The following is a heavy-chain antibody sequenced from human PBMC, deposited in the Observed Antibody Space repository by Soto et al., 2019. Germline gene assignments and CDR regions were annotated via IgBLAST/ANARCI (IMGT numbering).Heavy chain of an antibody. J-gene: IGHJ6*02. V-gene: IGHV4-31*03. Sequence: SETLSLTCKVSGGAIDRGGYYWCWIRQHPGKGLEWIGHIYYTGSAYYKPSLKSRVSMSIDTSQNQFSPELISVTAADTAVYYCARVGTSYARRGLDVWGQGTTVTVSS. CDR1: GGAIDRGGYY. D-gene: IGHD7-27*01. CDR3: ARVGTSYARRGLDV. CDR2: IYYTGSA.